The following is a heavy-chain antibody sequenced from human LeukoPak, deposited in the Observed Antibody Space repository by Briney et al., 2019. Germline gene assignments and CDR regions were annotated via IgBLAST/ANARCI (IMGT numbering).Heavy chain of an antibody. D-gene: IGHD5-12*01. CDR3: ARDQDIVATTPYYFDH. V-gene: IGHV3-48*03. Sequence: GGSLRLSCAVSGFTFSSYEVNWVRQAAGKGLGWVSYISSRDSTTSHTNSVKVRFNTSRDHANNSLNLQMTTLRAEDTAVYYCARDQDIVATTPYYFDHWGQGTLVTVSS. CDR2: ISSRDSTT. CDR1: GFTFSSYE. J-gene: IGHJ4*02.